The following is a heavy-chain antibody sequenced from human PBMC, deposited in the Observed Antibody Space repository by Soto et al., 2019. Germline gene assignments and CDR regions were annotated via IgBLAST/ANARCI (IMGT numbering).Heavy chain of an antibody. D-gene: IGHD5-12*01. J-gene: IGHJ4*02. CDR1: GGSVSSGRYY. CDR2: IYDSGTT. V-gene: IGHV4-61*01. Sequence: SETLSLTCTVSGGSVSSGRYYWSWIRQPPGKGLEWIGYIYDSGTTNYNPSLKSRVTISVDTSRNQFSLQLTSVTAADTAVYYCARGRYSGYDWGYWRQGTLVTVSS. CDR3: ARGRYSGYDWGY.